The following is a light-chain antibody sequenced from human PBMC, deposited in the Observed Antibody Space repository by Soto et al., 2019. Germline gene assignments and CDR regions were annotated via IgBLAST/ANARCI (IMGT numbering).Light chain of an antibody. CDR2: YDS. V-gene: IGLV3-21*04. J-gene: IGLJ2*01. Sequence: SYELTQPPSVSVAPGKTARITCGGNNIGSKSVHWYQQKPGQAPVLVIYYDSDRPSGIPERFSGSNSGNTATLTISRGEAGEEADYYCQVWDSTGDQVVFGGGTKLTVL. CDR1: NIGSKS. CDR3: QVWDSTGDQVV.